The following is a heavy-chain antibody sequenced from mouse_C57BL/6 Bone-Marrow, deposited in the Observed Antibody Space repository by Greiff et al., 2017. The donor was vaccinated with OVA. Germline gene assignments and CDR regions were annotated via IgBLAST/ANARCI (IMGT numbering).Heavy chain of an antibody. D-gene: IGHD4-1*01. Sequence: VQVVESGAELAKPGASVKLSCKASGYTFTSYWMHWVKQRPGQGLEWIGYINPSSGYTKYNQKFKDKATLTADKSSSTAYMQLSSLTYEDSAVYYCAKNWDVKGYFDYWGQGTTLTVSS. CDR1: GYTFTSYW. CDR3: AKNWDVKGYFDY. CDR2: INPSSGYT. V-gene: IGHV1-7*01. J-gene: IGHJ2*01.